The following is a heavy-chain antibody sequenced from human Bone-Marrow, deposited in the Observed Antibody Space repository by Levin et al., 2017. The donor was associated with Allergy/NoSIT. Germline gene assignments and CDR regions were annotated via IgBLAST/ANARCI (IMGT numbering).Heavy chain of an antibody. CDR3: AKEGVTMNS. V-gene: IGHV3-74*01. D-gene: IGHD3-22*01. CDR2: INTDGRST. Sequence: GESLKISCATSGFTFSTYWMHWVRQVPGKGLIWVSRINTDGRSTTYADSVKGRFTISRDNVKNTLYLQMNRLRAEDTAVYYCAKEGVTMNSWGQGTLVTVSS. J-gene: IGHJ5*02. CDR1: GFTFSTYW.